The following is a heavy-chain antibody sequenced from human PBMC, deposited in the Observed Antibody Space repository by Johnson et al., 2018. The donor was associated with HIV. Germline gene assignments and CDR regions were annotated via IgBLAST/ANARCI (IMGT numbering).Heavy chain of an antibody. CDR3: ARGALSPAAPDAFDI. Sequence: VQLVESGGGLVQPGGSLRLSCAASGFTFSSYAMHWVRQAPGTGLAYVSAISSNGGRTYYANSVQGRFTISRDNSKNTLYLQMGSLRAEDMAVYYCARGALSPAAPDAFDIWGQGTMVTVSS. V-gene: IGHV3-64*01. D-gene: IGHD6-13*01. CDR2: ISSNGGRT. J-gene: IGHJ3*02. CDR1: GFTFSSYA.